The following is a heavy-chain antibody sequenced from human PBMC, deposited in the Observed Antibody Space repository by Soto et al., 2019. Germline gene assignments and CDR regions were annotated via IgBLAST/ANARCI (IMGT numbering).Heavy chain of an antibody. D-gene: IGHD4-17*01. J-gene: IGHJ4*02. CDR2: IDPSDSYT. Sequence: EVQLVQSGAEVKKPGESLRISCKGSGYRITSYLIIWVRQMPGKGLEWMGRIDPSDSYTTYSTSFQGHVTISADKSISTAYLQWSSLKASDTAMYYCARMSAYGDSPGYWGQGTLVTVSS. V-gene: IGHV5-10-1*01. CDR3: ARMSAYGDSPGY. CDR1: GYRITSYL.